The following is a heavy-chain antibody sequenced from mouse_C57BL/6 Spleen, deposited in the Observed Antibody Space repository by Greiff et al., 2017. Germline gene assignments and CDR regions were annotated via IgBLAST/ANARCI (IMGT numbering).Heavy chain of an antibody. CDR1: GYAFSSSW. V-gene: IGHV1-82*01. D-gene: IGHD2-10*02. CDR2: IYPGDGDT. CDR3: ARSRAYESYFDY. Sequence: QVQLKESGPELVKPGASVKISCKASGYAFSSSWMNWVKQRPGKGLEWIGRIYPGDGDTNYNGKFKGKATLTADKSSSTAYMQLSSLTSEDSAVYFCARSRAYESYFDYWGQGTTLTVSS. J-gene: IGHJ2*01.